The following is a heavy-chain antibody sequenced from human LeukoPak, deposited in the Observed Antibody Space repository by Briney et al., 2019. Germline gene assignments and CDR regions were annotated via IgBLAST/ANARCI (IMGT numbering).Heavy chain of an antibody. CDR3: ARGYQLLWKPTEWCFDY. CDR2: IHSSGSA. D-gene: IGHD3-10*01. CDR1: GDSNSGHY. J-gene: IGHJ4*02. V-gene: IGHV4-4*07. Sequence: PSETLSLTCTVSGDSNSGHYFTWIRQSAGKGLEWIGRIHSSGSANYNPSLRGRVTISLDKSKNQFSLNLASVTAADTAIYWCARGYQLLWKPTEWCFDYWGQGILVTVRS.